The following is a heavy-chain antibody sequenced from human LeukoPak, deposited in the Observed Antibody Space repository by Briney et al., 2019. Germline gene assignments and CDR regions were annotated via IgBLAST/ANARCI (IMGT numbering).Heavy chain of an antibody. CDR2: IYTSGST. V-gene: IGHV4-61*02. J-gene: IGHJ4*02. Sequence: SETLSLTCTVSGGSISSGSYYWSWIRQPAGKGLEWIGRIYTSGSTNYSPSLKSRVTISVDTSKNQFSLKLSSVTAADTAVYYCARDLVYYDSIYYFDYWGQGTLVTVSS. D-gene: IGHD3-22*01. CDR1: GGSISSGSYY. CDR3: ARDLVYYDSIYYFDY.